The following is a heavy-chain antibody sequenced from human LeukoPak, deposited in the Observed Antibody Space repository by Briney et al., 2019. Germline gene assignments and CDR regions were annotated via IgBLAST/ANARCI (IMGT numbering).Heavy chain of an antibody. Sequence: PGGSLRLSCAASGFTFSSYWMSWVRQAPGKGLEWVANIKQDGSEKYYVDSVKGRFTISRDNAKNSLYLQMNSLRAEDTAVYYCAREKVDTAMVIRVYYYYYMDVWGKGTTVTVSS. D-gene: IGHD5-18*01. V-gene: IGHV3-7*01. J-gene: IGHJ6*03. CDR3: AREKVDTAMVIRVYYYYYMDV. CDR2: IKQDGSEK. CDR1: GFTFSSYW.